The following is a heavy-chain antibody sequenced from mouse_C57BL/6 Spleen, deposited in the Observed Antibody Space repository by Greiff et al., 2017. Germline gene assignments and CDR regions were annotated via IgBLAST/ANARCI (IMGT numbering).Heavy chain of an antibody. CDR3: TRSGGYDEMDY. V-gene: IGHV1-15*01. J-gene: IGHJ4*01. CDR2: IDPETGST. Sequence: QVKLQQSGAELVRPGASVTLSCKASGYTFTDYEMHWVKQTPVHGLEWIGAIDPETGSTSYNQEFKGKAILTADKSSSTVYMELRSLTSEDSAVYDCTRSGGYDEMDYWGQGTSVTVSS. CDR1: GYTFTDYE.